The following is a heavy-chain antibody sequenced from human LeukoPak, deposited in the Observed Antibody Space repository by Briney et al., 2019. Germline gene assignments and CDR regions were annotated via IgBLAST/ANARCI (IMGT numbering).Heavy chain of an antibody. CDR1: GGSISSYY. D-gene: IGHD6-19*01. Sequence: MPSETLSLTCTVSGGSISSYYWSWIRQPAGKGLEWIGRIYTSGSTNYNPSLKSRVTMSVDTSKNQFSLELSSVTAADTAVYYCARDTGRWLVPNWFDPWGQGTLVTVSS. CDR3: ARDTGRWLVPNWFDP. J-gene: IGHJ5*02. CDR2: IYTSGST. V-gene: IGHV4-4*07.